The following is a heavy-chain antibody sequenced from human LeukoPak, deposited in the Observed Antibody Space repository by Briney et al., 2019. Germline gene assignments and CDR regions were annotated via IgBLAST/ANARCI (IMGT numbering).Heavy chain of an antibody. V-gene: IGHV4-38-2*02. CDR3: ARGDSSGYYYFDY. Sequence: SETLSLTCTVSGYSISSGYYWGWIRQPPGKGLECIGTMYHSGSTFYNPSLKSRVTISVDTSKNQFSLKLTSMTAADTAVYYCARGDSSGYYYFDYWGQGTLVTVSS. CDR2: MYHSGST. D-gene: IGHD3-22*01. CDR1: GYSISSGYY. J-gene: IGHJ4*02.